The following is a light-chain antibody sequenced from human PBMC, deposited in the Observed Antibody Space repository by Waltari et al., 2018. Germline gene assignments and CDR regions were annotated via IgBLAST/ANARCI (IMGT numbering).Light chain of an antibody. V-gene: IGKV4-1*01. CDR1: ESLFYDSNKKDY. CDR2: WAS. J-gene: IGKJ4*01. Sequence: DFVLTQSPDSLALCLGERATLNRKSSESLFYDSNKKDYSAWYQQQPGQPPKLLISWASIREFGVPDRFSGSGSGTDFTLTISGLQAEDVALYYCQQYYDIPLTFGGGTKVEIK. CDR3: QQYYDIPLT.